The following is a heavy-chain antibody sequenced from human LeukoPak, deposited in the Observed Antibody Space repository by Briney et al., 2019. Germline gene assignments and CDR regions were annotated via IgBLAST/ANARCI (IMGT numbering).Heavy chain of an antibody. J-gene: IGHJ2*01. CDR1: GFTFSTYS. V-gene: IGHV3-21*01. CDR2: ISRSSTYI. Sequence: TSGGSLRLSCAASGFTFSTYSMNWVRQAPGKGLEWVSSISRSSTYIYYADSVKGRFTISRDNAKNSRYLQMNGLRAEDTAVYYCAASPVAAAGTRTYWYFDLWGRGTLVTVSS. CDR3: AASPVAAAGTRTYWYFDL. D-gene: IGHD6-13*01.